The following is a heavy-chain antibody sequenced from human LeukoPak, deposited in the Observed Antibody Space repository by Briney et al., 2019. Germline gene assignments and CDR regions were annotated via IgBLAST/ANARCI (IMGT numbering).Heavy chain of an antibody. CDR1: GGTFSSYA. CDR2: IIPIFGTA. J-gene: IGHJ6*02. CDR3: ARVSDYYGMDV. Sequence: GASVKVSFKASGGTFSSYAISWVRQAPGQGLEWMGGIIPIFGTANYAQKFQGRVTITADESTSTACMELRSLRSEDTAVYYCARVSDYYGMDVWGQGTTVTVSS. V-gene: IGHV1-69*13.